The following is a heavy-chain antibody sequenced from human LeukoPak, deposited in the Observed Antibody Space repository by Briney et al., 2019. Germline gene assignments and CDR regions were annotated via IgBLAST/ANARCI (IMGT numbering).Heavy chain of an antibody. CDR1: GFPFSDYR. V-gene: IGHV3-7*01. CDR2: IKHDGSDK. J-gene: IGHJ4*02. CDR3: ARAGGGSGYHDY. Sequence: PGGSLRLSCAASGFPFSDYRMSWVRQAPGKGLEWVANIKHDGSDKYYVDSVKGRFTISRDDAKDSLYLQLNSLRVEDTAVYYCARAGGGSGYHDYWGQGTLVTVSS. D-gene: IGHD3-22*01.